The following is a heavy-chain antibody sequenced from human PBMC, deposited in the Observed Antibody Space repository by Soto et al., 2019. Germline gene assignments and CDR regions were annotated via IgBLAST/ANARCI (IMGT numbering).Heavy chain of an antibody. CDR1: GYTFTSYA. CDR2: INAGNGNT. V-gene: IGHV1-3*01. Sequence: QVQLVQSGAEVKKPGASVKVSCKASGYTFTSYAMHWVRQAPGQRLEWMGWINAGNGNTKYSQKCQGRVTITRDTSASTDYMELSSLRSEDTAVYYCASSCTVPAAIGYWCQGTLVTVSS. CDR3: ASSCTVPAAIGY. J-gene: IGHJ4*02. D-gene: IGHD2-2*02.